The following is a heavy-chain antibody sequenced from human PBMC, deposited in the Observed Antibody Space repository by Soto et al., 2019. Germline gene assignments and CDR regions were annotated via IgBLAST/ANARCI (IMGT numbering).Heavy chain of an antibody. V-gene: IGHV4-30-4*01. D-gene: IGHD5-18*01. J-gene: IGHJ4*02. CDR1: GGSISSGDYS. CDR3: AREREYSYGSVDY. Sequence: SETLSLTCTVSGGSISSGDYSWSWIRQPPGKGLEWIGYIYYSGSTYYNPSLKSRVTISVDTSKNQFSLKLSSVTAAGTAVYYCAREREYSYGSVDYWGQGTLVTVSS. CDR2: IYYSGST.